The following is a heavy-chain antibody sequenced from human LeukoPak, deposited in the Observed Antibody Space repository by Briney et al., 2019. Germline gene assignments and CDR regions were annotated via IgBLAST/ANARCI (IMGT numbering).Heavy chain of an antibody. D-gene: IGHD3-10*01. Sequence: GGSLRLSCAASGFSFRTYWMSWVRQAPGKGLEWVANIKQDGSEKNYLDSVKGRFTISRYNAKNSLDLQMNSLRAEDTAVYYCARSGSSMEYWGQGTLVTVSS. J-gene: IGHJ4*02. CDR1: GFSFRTYW. CDR3: ARSGSSMEY. V-gene: IGHV3-7*01. CDR2: IKQDGSEK.